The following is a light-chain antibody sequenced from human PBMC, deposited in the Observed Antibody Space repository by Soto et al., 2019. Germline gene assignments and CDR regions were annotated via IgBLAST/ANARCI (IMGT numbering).Light chain of an antibody. Sequence: QSALTQPRSVSGSPGQSVTISCTGTASDVGAYNYVSWYQQHPGKAPKVMIYDVKKRPSGVPDRFSGSKFANTASLTISGLQAEDEADYYCCSYAGINDYVFGTGTKLTVL. J-gene: IGLJ1*01. CDR1: ASDVGAYNY. CDR2: DVK. CDR3: CSYAGINDYV. V-gene: IGLV2-11*01.